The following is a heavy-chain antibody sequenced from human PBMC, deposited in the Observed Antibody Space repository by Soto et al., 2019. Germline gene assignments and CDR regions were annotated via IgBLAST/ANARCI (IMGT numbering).Heavy chain of an antibody. CDR3: ARGGYSGYDENFDY. Sequence: SAKVCSKESGYTLDSYSSRWLHQETGQGLEWMGWISAYNGNTNYAQKLQGRVTMTTDTSTSTAYMELRSLRSDDTAVYYCARGGYSGYDENFDYWGQGTLVTVSS. CDR2: ISAYNGNT. V-gene: IGHV1-18*01. J-gene: IGHJ4*02. D-gene: IGHD5-12*01. CDR1: GYTLDSYS.